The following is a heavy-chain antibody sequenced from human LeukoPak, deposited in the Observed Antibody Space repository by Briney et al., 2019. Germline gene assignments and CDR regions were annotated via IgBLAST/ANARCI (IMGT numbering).Heavy chain of an antibody. CDR3: TRDHCTNINCYEDDYFGMDV. CDR2: INPNTGAT. V-gene: IGHV1-2*02. CDR1: GYTFTGYY. Sequence: ASVKVSCKASGYTFTGYYMHWVRQAPGQGLEWMGWINPNTGATDTAQKFQGGVTMTRDTSISAAYMELSRLRSDDTAVYYCTRDHCTNINCYEDDYFGMDVWGQGTTVTVSS. D-gene: IGHD2-2*01. J-gene: IGHJ6*02.